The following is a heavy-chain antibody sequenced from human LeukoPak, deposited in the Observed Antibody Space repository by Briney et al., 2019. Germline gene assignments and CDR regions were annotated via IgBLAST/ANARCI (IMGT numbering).Heavy chain of an antibody. D-gene: IGHD4-23*01. V-gene: IGHV3-30*03. CDR1: GFTFSSYA. J-gene: IGHJ4*02. CDR2: ISHDGSNK. Sequence: PGGSLRLSCAASGFTFSSYAMYWVRQPPGKGLEWPAVISHDGSNKYYADSVKGRSTISRDNPKNTLYVQMNSLRAEDTAVYYCARGRGADYGGNSGYFDYWGQGTLVTVSS. CDR3: ARGRGADYGGNSGYFDY.